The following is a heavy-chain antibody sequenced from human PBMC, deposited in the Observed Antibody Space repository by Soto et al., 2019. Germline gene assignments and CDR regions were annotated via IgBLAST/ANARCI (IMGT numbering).Heavy chain of an antibody. V-gene: IGHV3-23*01. CDR2: ISGSGGST. J-gene: IGHJ4*02. CDR3: AKVSEYNWNCDFDY. D-gene: IGHD1-7*01. Sequence: GGSLRLSCAASGFTFSSYAMSWVRQAPGKGLEWVSAISGSGGSTYYADSVKGRFTISRDNSKNTLYLQMNSLKAEDTSVYYCAKVSEYNWNCDFDYWGQGTLVTVSS. CDR1: GFTFSSYA.